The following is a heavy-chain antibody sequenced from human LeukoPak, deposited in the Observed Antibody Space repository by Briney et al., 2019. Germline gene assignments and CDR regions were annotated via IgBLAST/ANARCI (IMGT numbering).Heavy chain of an antibody. CDR3: AKEPPPYSSGWFDAFDI. Sequence: GSLRLSCAASGFTFSTYWMSWVRPAPGKGLEWVAVIKQDGTEKYYVDSVKGRFTISRDNAKNSLYLQMNSLRAEDTAVYYCAKEPPPYSSGWFDAFDIWGQGTMVTVSS. J-gene: IGHJ3*02. CDR2: IKQDGTEK. CDR1: GFTFSTYW. V-gene: IGHV3-7*03. D-gene: IGHD6-19*01.